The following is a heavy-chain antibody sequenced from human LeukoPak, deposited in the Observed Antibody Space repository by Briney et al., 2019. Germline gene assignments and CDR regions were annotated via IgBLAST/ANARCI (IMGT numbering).Heavy chain of an antibody. CDR3: ARDTNILTGYRSYYYYYGMDV. D-gene: IGHD3-9*01. J-gene: IGHJ6*02. Sequence: GGSLRLSCAASGFTFSSYALHWVRQAPGKGLEWVAFISYDGSNKYYADSVKGRFTISRDNSKNTLYLQMNSLRAEDTAVYYCARDTNILTGYRSYYYYYGMDVWGQGTTVTVSS. V-gene: IGHV3-30*04. CDR2: ISYDGSNK. CDR1: GFTFSSYA.